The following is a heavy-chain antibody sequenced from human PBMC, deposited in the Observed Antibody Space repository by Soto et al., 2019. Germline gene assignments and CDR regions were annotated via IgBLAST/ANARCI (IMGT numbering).Heavy chain of an antibody. Sequence: SETLSLTCTVSGGSISSYYWSWIRQPPGKGLEWIGYIYYSGSTNYNPSLKSRVTISVDTSKNQFSLKLSSVTAADTAVYYCASLAVAGTGGYFDYWGQGTLVTVSS. D-gene: IGHD6-19*01. CDR1: GGSISSYY. CDR2: IYYSGST. J-gene: IGHJ4*02. V-gene: IGHV4-59*01. CDR3: ASLAVAGTGGYFDY.